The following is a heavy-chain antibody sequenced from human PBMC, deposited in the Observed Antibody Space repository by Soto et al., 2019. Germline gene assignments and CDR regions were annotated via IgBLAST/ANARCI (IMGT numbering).Heavy chain of an antibody. Sequence: SGPTLVKPTQTLTLTCTFSGFSLSTSGVGVGWIRQPPGKALEWLALIYWDDDKRYSPSLKSRLTITKDTSKNQVVLTMTNMDPVDIATYYCAHRVDSGSYFDYWGQGTLVTVSS. V-gene: IGHV2-5*02. CDR1: GFSLSTSGVG. D-gene: IGHD1-26*01. CDR3: AHRVDSGSYFDY. J-gene: IGHJ4*02. CDR2: IYWDDDK.